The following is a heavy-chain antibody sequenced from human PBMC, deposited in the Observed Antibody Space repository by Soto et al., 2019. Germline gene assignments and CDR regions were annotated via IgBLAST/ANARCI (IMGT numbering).Heavy chain of an antibody. CDR1: GGSISSGDYY. Sequence: SETLSLTCTVSGGSISSGDYYWSWIRQPPGKGLEWIGYIYYSGSTYYNPSLKSRVTISVDTSKNQFSLKLSSVTAADTAVYYCARTSSGYYLPNYWGQGTLVTVS. CDR2: IYYSGST. D-gene: IGHD3-22*01. V-gene: IGHV4-30-4*01. J-gene: IGHJ4*02. CDR3: ARTSSGYYLPNY.